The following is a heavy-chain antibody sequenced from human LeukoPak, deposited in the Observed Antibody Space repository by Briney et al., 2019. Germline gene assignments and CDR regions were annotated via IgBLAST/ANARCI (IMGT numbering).Heavy chain of an antibody. V-gene: IGHV1-8*01. CDR1: GYTFTSYD. Sequence: ASVKVSCKASGYTFTSYDINWVRQATGQGLEWMGWMNPNSGNTGYAQKFQGRVTMTEDTSTDTAYMELSSLRSEDTAVYYCATGRELPHDAFDIWGQGTMVTVSS. D-gene: IGHD1-26*01. CDR3: ATGRELPHDAFDI. CDR2: MNPNSGNT. J-gene: IGHJ3*02.